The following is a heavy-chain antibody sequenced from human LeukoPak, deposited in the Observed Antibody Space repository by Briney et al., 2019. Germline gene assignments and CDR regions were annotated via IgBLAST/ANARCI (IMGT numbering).Heavy chain of an antibody. V-gene: IGHV3-23*01. CDR3: AKVMTMVVTDAFDI. Sequence: PGGSLRLSCAASGFTFSSYAMSWVRQAPGKRLEGVSAISGSGGSKYYADSVKGRFTIARDNSKNTLYLQMNSLRAEDTAVYYCAKVMTMVVTDAFDIWGQGTMVTVSS. D-gene: IGHD4-23*01. CDR1: GFTFSSYA. CDR2: ISGSGGSK. J-gene: IGHJ3*02.